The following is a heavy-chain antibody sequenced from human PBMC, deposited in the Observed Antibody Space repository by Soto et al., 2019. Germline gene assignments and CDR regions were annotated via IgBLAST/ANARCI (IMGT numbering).Heavy chain of an antibody. J-gene: IGHJ1*01. CDR3: ARVNYDILTGYPKEYFQH. Sequence: GASVKVSCKASGGTFSSYAISWVRQAPGQGLEWMGGIITIFGTANYAQKFQGRVTITADKSTSTAYMELSSLRSEDTAVYYCARVNYDILTGYPKEYFQHWGQGTLVTVSS. CDR1: GGTFSSYA. CDR2: IITIFGTA. D-gene: IGHD3-9*01. V-gene: IGHV1-69*06.